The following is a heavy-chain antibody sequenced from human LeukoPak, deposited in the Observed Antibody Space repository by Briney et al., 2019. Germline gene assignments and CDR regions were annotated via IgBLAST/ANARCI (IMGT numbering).Heavy chain of an antibody. CDR2: IRYDGSNK. Sequence: GGSLRLSCAASGFTFSSYGMHWVRQAPGKGLEWVAFIRYDGSNKYYADSVKGRFTISRDNSKNTLYLQMNSLRAEDTAVYYCAKTPRVRIAVAGGGYYFDYWGQGTLVTVSS. D-gene: IGHD6-19*01. CDR1: GFTFSSYG. CDR3: AKTPRVRIAVAGGGYYFDY. V-gene: IGHV3-30*02. J-gene: IGHJ4*02.